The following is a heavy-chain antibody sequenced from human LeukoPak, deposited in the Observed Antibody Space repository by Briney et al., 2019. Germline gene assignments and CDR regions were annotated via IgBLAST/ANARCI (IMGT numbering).Heavy chain of an antibody. D-gene: IGHD5-18*01. CDR3: ARDNNYGWDY. CDR2: IKQDGSEK. Sequence: PGGSLRLSCAASGFIFTTYWMSWVRQAPGKGLEWVANIKQDGSEKYYVDSVKGRFTISRDNAKKSLYLQMNSLRAEDTAVYYCARDNNYGWDYWGQGTLVTVSS. J-gene: IGHJ4*02. V-gene: IGHV3-7*04. CDR1: GFIFTTYW.